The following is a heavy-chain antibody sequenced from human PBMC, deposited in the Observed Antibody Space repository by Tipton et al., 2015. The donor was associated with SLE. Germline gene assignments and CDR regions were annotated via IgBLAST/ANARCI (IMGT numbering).Heavy chain of an antibody. CDR3: ARQRTIGGKDYGMDV. D-gene: IGHD3-16*01. J-gene: IGHJ6*02. V-gene: IGHV4-61*02. Sequence: TLSLTCTVSGGSISSGTYYWSWIRQPAGKGLEWIGRIYGSGSTNYNPSLKSRITISVDTSKNQFSLKLSSVTAADTAVYYCARQRTIGGKDYGMDVWGQGTTVTVSS. CDR1: GGSISSGTYY. CDR2: IYGSGST.